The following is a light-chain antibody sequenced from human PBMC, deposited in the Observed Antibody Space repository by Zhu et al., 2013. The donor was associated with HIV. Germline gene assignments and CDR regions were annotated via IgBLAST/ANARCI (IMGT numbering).Light chain of an antibody. Sequence: EIVLTQSPATLSLSPGDTATLSCRASQSVSSSFLAWYQQKPGQPPRLLMYETSTRAAGIPARFSGSGSGTDFTLTISRLEPEDFAVYYCQQYGNSPWTFGQGTTVEMK. J-gene: IGKJ1*01. CDR1: QSVSSSF. CDR2: ETS. CDR3: QQYGNSPWT. V-gene: IGKV3-20*01.